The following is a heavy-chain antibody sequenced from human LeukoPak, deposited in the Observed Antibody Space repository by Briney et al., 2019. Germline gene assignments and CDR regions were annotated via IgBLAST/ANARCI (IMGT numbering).Heavy chain of an antibody. V-gene: IGHV5-51*01. Sequence: GESLKISCKGSGYSFPTYWIAWVRQMPGKGLEFMGIIYPGDSDTRYSPSFQGQVTISADKSISTAYLQWSSLKASDTAMYYCARPGVPKLVDQFDYWGQGTLVTVSS. D-gene: IGHD2-8*02. J-gene: IGHJ4*02. CDR1: GYSFPTYW. CDR2: IYPGDSDT. CDR3: ARPGVPKLVDQFDY.